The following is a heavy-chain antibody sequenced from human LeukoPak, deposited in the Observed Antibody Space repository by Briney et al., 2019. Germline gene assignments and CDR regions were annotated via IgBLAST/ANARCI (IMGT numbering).Heavy chain of an antibody. CDR2: ISSSSSTI. CDR3: AKDKDGSGAFDI. J-gene: IGHJ3*02. CDR1: GFTFSSYS. V-gene: IGHV3-48*01. D-gene: IGHD3-3*01. Sequence: GGSLRLSCAASGFTFSSYSMNWVRQAPGRGLEWVSYISSSSSTIYYADSVKGRFTISRDNSKNSLYLQMNSLRTEDTALYYCAKDKDGSGAFDIWGQGTMVTVSS.